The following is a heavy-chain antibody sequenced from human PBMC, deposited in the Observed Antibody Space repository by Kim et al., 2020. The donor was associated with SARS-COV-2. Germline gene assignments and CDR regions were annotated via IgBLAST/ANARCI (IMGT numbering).Heavy chain of an antibody. D-gene: IGHD1-26*01. V-gene: IGHV3-23*01. J-gene: IGHJ4*02. Sequence: ATSVRGQCTTSRGTAKNPRYLQMNSLRAEDTAVYYCAKYPVGAKPFDYWGQGTLVTVAS. CDR3: AKYPVGAKPFDY.